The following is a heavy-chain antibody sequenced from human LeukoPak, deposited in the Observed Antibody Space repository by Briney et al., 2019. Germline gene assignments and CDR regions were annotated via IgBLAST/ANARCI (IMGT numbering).Heavy chain of an antibody. Sequence: PGGSLRLSCAASGFTVSSNYMSWVRQAPGKGLEWVSVICSGGSTYYADSVKGRFTISRDNSKNTLYLQMNSLRAEDTAVYYCARDTYYYDSSGYYWGDYFDYWGQGTLVTVSS. V-gene: IGHV3-66*01. CDR3: ARDTYYYDSSGYYWGDYFDY. CDR1: GFTVSSNY. CDR2: ICSGGST. D-gene: IGHD3-22*01. J-gene: IGHJ4*02.